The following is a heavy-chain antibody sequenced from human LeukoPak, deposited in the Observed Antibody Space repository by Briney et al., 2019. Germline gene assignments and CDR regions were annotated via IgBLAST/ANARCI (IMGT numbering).Heavy chain of an antibody. V-gene: IGHV3-23*01. CDR2: ISGSGGST. CDR3: AKDSTMVRGSGMDV. J-gene: IGHJ6*02. Sequence: GGSLRLSCAASGFTFSSYAMSWVRQAPGKGLEWVSAISGSGGSTYYADSVKGRFTISRDNSKNTLYLQMNSLRAEDTAVYYCAKDSTMVRGSGMDVWGQGTTVTVSS. CDR1: GFTFSSYA. D-gene: IGHD3-10*01.